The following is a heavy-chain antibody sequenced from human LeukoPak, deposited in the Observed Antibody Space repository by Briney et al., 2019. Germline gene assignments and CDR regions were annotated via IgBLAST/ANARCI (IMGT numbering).Heavy chain of an antibody. D-gene: IGHD2-21*02. J-gene: IGHJ4*02. V-gene: IGHV4-39*01. CDR3: ASGDLEFDY. CDR1: GGSISSSSYY. Sequence: SETLSLTCTVSGGSISSSSYYWGWIRQPPGKGLEWIGSIYYSGSTYYNPSLKSRVTISVDTSKNQFSLKLSSVTAADTAVYYCASGDLEFDYWGQGTLVTVSS. CDR2: IYYSGST.